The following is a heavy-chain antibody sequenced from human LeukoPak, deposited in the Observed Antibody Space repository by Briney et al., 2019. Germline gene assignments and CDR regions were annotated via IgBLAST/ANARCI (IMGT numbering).Heavy chain of an antibody. D-gene: IGHD2-21*02. CDR3: ARDPHCGSGCYYDFGLDV. V-gene: IGHV3-48*03. J-gene: IGHJ6*02. Sequence: PGGSLRLSCAASGFTFSSYEMNWVRQAPGKGLEWISYISGRGSTIYYADSVKGRFTISRDSATNSLYLHMNSLRAEDTAIYYCARDPHCGSGCYYDFGLDVWGQGTTVTVSS. CDR2: ISGRGSTI. CDR1: GFTFSSYE.